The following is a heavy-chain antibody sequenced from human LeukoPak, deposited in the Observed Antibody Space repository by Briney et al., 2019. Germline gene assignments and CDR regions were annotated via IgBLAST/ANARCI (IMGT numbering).Heavy chain of an antibody. CDR1: RFTFSNSA. V-gene: IGHV3-30-3*01. CDR3: ATGYNSSADYYFYMDV. D-gene: IGHD6-19*01. J-gene: IGHJ6*03. Sequence: GRSLRLSCTASRFTFSNSAMLWVRQAPGKGLEWVTLISYDGSNKFYADSVRGRFTISRDNSKRKLYLQMNSLRPDDTAVYYCATGYNSSADYYFYMDVWGKGTTVTVSS. CDR2: ISYDGSNK.